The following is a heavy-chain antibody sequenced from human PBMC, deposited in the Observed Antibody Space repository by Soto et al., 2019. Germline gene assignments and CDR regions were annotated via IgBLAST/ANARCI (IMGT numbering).Heavy chain of an antibody. V-gene: IGHV1-3*01. J-gene: IGHJ4*02. Sequence: ASVKVSCKASGYTFTSYPMHWVRQAPGQGLEWMGWINAGNGDTKYSQKFQGRVTITRDTSANTAYMELSSLRSEDTAVFYCARDWTHYDSSGPGDYWGQGTLVTVSS. CDR1: GYTFTSYP. CDR3: ARDWTHYDSSGPGDY. CDR2: INAGNGDT. D-gene: IGHD3-22*01.